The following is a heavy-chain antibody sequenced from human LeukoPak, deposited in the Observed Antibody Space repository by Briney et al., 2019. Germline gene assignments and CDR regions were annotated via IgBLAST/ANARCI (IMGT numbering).Heavy chain of an antibody. CDR3: ARTYYYDSSGYYAFDI. D-gene: IGHD3-22*01. CDR1: GYSISSGYY. CDR2: IYHSGST. Sequence: SETLSLTCTVAGYSISSGYYWGWIRQPPGKGLEWIGSIYHSGSTYYNPSLESRVTISVDTSKNQFSLKLSSVTAADTAVCYCARTYYYDSSGYYAFDIWGQGTMVTVSS. J-gene: IGHJ3*02. V-gene: IGHV4-38-2*02.